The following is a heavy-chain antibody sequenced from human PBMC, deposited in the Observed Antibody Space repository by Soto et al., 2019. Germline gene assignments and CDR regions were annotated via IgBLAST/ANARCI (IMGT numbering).Heavy chain of an antibody. D-gene: IGHD3-22*01. CDR1: GFSLSTSGVG. V-gene: IGHV2-5*02. J-gene: IGHJ4*02. Sequence: QITLKESGPPLVKPTQTLTLTCTFSGFSLSTSGVGVGWIRQPPGKALEWLALIYWDDDKRYSPSLKSRLTITKDTSKNQVVLTMTNMDPVDTATYYCARLTYYYDSSGYTFDYWGQGTLVTVSS. CDR2: IYWDDDK. CDR3: ARLTYYYDSSGYTFDY.